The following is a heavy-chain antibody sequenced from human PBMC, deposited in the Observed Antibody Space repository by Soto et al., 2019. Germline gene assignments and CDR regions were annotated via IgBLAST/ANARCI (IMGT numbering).Heavy chain of an antibody. CDR1: GDSVSSNNYY. CDR2: IHYSGDS. Sequence: SETLSLTCTVIGDSVSSNNYYWSWIRQRPGKGLEWIGYIHYSGDSYDNPSLTSRVTMSMDVSKNQFSLNLRSVTAANTAIYYCARDVNDSSGSQGFDYWGQGTLVTVSS. V-gene: IGHV4-31*03. D-gene: IGHD3-22*01. J-gene: IGHJ4*02. CDR3: ARDVNDSSGSQGFDY.